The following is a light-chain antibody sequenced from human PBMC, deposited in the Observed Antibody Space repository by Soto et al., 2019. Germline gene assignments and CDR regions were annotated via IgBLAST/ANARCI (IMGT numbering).Light chain of an antibody. Sequence: ALTQPPSASGSPGQSVTISCTGTSNDVGGYNYVSWYQQHPGKAPKLMIYEVNKRPSGVPDRFSGSKSGNTASLTVSGLQAEDEADYYCTSYAGSNKLGVFGTGTKVTVL. CDR3: TSYAGSNKLGV. CDR2: EVN. J-gene: IGLJ1*01. CDR1: SNDVGGYNY. V-gene: IGLV2-8*01.